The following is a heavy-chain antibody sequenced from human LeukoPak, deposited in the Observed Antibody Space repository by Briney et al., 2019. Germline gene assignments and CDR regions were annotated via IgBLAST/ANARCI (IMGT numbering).Heavy chain of an antibody. CDR3: ARGGTSTPPAVDY. V-gene: IGHV1-3*04. D-gene: IGHD1-1*01. CDR1: GYTFTRYA. J-gene: IGHJ4*02. CDR2: INIGNGNT. Sequence: ASVKVSCKASGYTFTRYAIHWVRQAPGQRLEWMGWINIGNGNTKYSQKFQGRVTITRDTSANTAYMELSSLRSEDTAMYYCARGGTSTPPAVDYWGQGSLVTVSS.